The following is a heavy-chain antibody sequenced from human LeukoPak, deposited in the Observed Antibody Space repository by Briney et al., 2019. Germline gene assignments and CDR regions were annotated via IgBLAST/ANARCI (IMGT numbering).Heavy chain of an antibody. CDR1: GGSISSGDYY. CDR2: IYHSGST. D-gene: IGHD3-22*01. Sequence: SRTLSLTCTVSGGSISSGDYYWSWIRQPPGKGLEWIGYIYHSGSTYYNPSLKSRVIIPVDTSKNQFSLKLSSVTAADTAVYYCARSPDSSGYYYFDYWGQGTLVTVAS. V-gene: IGHV4-30-4*01. J-gene: IGHJ4*02. CDR3: ARSPDSSGYYYFDY.